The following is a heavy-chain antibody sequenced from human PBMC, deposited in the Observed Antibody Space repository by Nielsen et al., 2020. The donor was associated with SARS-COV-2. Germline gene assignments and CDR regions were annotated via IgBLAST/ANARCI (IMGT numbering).Heavy chain of an antibody. J-gene: IGHJ6*03. CDR2: INHSGST. Sequence: SETLSLTCAVYGGSFSGYYWSWIRQPPGKGLEWIGEINHSGSTNYNPSLKSRVTISVDTSKNQFSLKLSSVTAADTAVYYCAKGVGYSGYDNYYYYYMDVWGKGTTVTVSS. CDR1: GGSFSGYY. CDR3: AKGVGYSGYDNYYYYYMDV. D-gene: IGHD5-12*01. V-gene: IGHV4-34*01.